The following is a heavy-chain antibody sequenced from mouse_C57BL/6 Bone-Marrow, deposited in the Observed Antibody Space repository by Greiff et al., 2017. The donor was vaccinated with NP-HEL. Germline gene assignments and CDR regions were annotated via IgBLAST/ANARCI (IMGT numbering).Heavy chain of an antibody. CDR2: IYPRSGNT. D-gene: IGHD2-4*01. CDR1: GYTFTSYG. Sequence: QVQLQQSGAELARPGASVKLSCKASGYTFTSYGISWVKQRPGQGLEWIGEIYPRSGNTYYNEKFKGKATLTADKSSSTAYMELRSLTSEDSAVYFCAYYDYPFAYWGQGTLVTVSA. J-gene: IGHJ3*01. V-gene: IGHV1-81*01. CDR3: AYYDYPFAY.